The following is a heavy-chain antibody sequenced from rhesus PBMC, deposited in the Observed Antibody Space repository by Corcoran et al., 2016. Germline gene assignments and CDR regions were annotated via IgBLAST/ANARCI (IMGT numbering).Heavy chain of an antibody. CDR2: IFGSIGST. CDR1: GGSISSGYG. Sequence: QLQLQESGPGLVKPSETLSLTCAVSGGSISSGYGWSWIRQPPGKGLEWIGNIFGSIGSTYNNPSLKSRVTISTDTSKNQFSLKLGAVTAADTAVYYCARVGVLGIGGLDSWGQGVVVTVSS. V-gene: IGHV4S7*01. CDR3: ARVGVLGIGGLDS. D-gene: IGHD5-42*01. J-gene: IGHJ6*01.